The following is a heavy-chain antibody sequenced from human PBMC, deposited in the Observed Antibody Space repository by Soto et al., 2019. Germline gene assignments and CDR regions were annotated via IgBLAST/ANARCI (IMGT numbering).Heavy chain of an antibody. Sequence: QITLKESGPTLVKPTQTLTLTCTFSGFSLMTRGVAVGWFRQPPGKALEWLALIYWDEDKWYSQSLKSRLTIPDDTSKNQVVLTMTNMDTVDTATYYCAHSPRGYAYYFDYWGQGTLVTVSS. D-gene: IGHD5-12*01. V-gene: IGHV2-5*02. CDR3: AHSPRGYAYYFDY. J-gene: IGHJ4*02. CDR1: GFSLMTRGVA. CDR2: IYWDEDK.